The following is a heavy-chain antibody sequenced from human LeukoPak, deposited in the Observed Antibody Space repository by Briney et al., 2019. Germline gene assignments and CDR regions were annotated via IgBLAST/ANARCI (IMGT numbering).Heavy chain of an antibody. D-gene: IGHD3-22*01. CDR1: GLTFSSSA. CDR3: ARGRSSGYYLDY. V-gene: IGHV3-23*01. CDR2: INGYVT. Sequence: GGSLRLSCAASGLTFSSSAFSWVRQAPGKGLEWVSAINGYVTYYADSVKGRFTISRDNSKNTLYLQMNSLRAEDTAVYYCARGRSSGYYLDYWGQGTLVTVSS. J-gene: IGHJ4*02.